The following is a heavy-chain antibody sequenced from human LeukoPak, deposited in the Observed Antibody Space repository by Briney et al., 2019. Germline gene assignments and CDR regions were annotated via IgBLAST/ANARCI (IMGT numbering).Heavy chain of an antibody. V-gene: IGHV1-24*01. Sequence: ASVKVSCKVSGYTLTELSMHWVRQAPGKGLEWMGGFDPEDGETIYAQKFQGRVTMTGDTSTDTAYMELSSLRSEDTAVYYCATVERGATPKADYWGQGTLVTVSS. D-gene: IGHD1-26*01. J-gene: IGHJ4*02. CDR2: FDPEDGET. CDR3: ATVERGATPKADY. CDR1: GYTLTELS.